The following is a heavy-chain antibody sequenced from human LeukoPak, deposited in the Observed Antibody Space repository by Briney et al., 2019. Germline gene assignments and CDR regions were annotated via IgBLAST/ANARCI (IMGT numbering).Heavy chain of an antibody. CDR2: INHSGSA. Sequence: SETLSLTCAVYGGSFSGYYWSWIRQPPGKGLEWIGEINHSGSANYNPSLKSRVTISTDTSKNQFSLKLNSVTAADTAVYYCARENTAMISFDYWGQGTLVTVSS. CDR3: ARENTAMISFDY. J-gene: IGHJ4*02. CDR1: GGSFSGYY. D-gene: IGHD5-18*01. V-gene: IGHV4-34*01.